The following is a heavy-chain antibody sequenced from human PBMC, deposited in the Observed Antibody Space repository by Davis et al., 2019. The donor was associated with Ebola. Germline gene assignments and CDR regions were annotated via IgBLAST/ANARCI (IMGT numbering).Heavy chain of an antibody. CDR1: GYTFSNYG. CDR3: AREPNIVLVPAAIGGGYYYYGMDV. CDR2: ISAYNGNT. V-gene: IGHV1-18*04. J-gene: IGHJ6*02. D-gene: IGHD2-2*01. Sequence: ASVKVSCKASGYTFSNYGFAWVRQAPGQGLEWMGWISAYNGNTNYAQKLQGRVTMTTDTSTSTVYMELSSLRSEDTAVYYCAREPNIVLVPAAIGGGYYYYGMDVWGQGTTVTVSS.